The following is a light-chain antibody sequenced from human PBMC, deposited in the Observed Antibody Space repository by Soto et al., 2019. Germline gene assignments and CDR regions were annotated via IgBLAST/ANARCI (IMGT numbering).Light chain of an antibody. Sequence: DIQMTQSPSTLSASVGDRVTITCRASQSISSWLAWYQQKPGKATKLLIYDASTLESGVPSRFSGSGSGTEFTLTISSLQPDDFATYYCQKYNSYLYTFGQGTKLEIK. V-gene: IGKV1-5*01. CDR1: QSISSW. CDR2: DAS. J-gene: IGKJ2*01. CDR3: QKYNSYLYT.